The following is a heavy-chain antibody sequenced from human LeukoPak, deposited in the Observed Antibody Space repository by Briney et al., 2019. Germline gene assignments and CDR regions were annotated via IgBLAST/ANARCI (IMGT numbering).Heavy chain of an antibody. J-gene: IGHJ3*02. CDR1: GFTFSSYS. CDR3: AKDFRRSSLGDAFDI. CDR2: ISGSGGST. D-gene: IGHD6-6*01. V-gene: IGHV3-23*01. Sequence: GGSLRLSCAASGFTFSSYSMSWVRQAPGKGLEWVSAISGSGGSTYYADSVKGRFTISRDNSKNTLYLQMNSLRAEDTAVYYCAKDFRRSSLGDAFDIWGQGTMVTVSS.